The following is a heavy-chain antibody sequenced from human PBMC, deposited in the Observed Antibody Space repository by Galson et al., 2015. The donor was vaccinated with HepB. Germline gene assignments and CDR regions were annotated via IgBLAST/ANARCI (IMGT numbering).Heavy chain of an antibody. J-gene: IGHJ4*02. Sequence: LSLTCTVSGGSISSSSYYWGWIRQPPGKGLEWIGSIYYSGSTYYDPSLKSRVTISIDTSKIQFSLKLSSVTAADTAVYYCARVLGKSYYFDYWGQGTLVTVSS. D-gene: IGHD3-16*01. V-gene: IGHV4-39*07. CDR1: GGSISSSSYY. CDR3: ARVLGKSYYFDY. CDR2: IYYSGST.